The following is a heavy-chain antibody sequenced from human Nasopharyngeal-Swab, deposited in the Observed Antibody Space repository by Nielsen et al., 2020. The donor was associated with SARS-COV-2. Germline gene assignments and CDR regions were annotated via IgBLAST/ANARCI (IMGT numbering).Heavy chain of an antibody. Sequence: WVRQAPGQRLEWMGWINLGNGDTRYSQNLQGRVTVTRDTSATTLYMELSSLRSEDTAVYYCARGSLYSGRYYPDPWGQGTLVTVSS. CDR3: ARGSLYSGRYYPDP. J-gene: IGHJ5*02. CDR2: INLGNGDT. D-gene: IGHD5-12*01. V-gene: IGHV1-3*01.